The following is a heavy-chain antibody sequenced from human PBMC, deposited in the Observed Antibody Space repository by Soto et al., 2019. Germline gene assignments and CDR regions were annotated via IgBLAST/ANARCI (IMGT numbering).Heavy chain of an antibody. CDR3: ARGPQYSGSCYGSPYFGY. D-gene: IGHD6-13*01. Sequence: QVQLVQSGAEVKKPGASVKVSCKASGGTFCSYSISWVRQAPGQGLEWMGRIIPILGIVNYAQKFQGRVTITADKSPTTAYTELSSVRSEDTAVYYSARGPQYSGSCYGSPYFGYCGQGTLVTVSS. J-gene: IGHJ4*02. CDR2: IIPILGIV. CDR1: GGTFCSYS. V-gene: IGHV1-69*02.